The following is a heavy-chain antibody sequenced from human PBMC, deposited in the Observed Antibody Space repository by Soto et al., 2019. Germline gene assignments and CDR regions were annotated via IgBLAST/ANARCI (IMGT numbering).Heavy chain of an antibody. D-gene: IGHD6-19*01. CDR3: ARKYSSGWYHFDY. Sequence: PSETLSLTCAVYGGSFSGYYWSWIRQPPGKGLEWIGKINHSGSANYNPSLKSRVTISVDTSKNQFSLKLSSVTAADTAVYYRARKYSSGWYHFDYWGQGTLVTVSS. CDR2: INHSGSA. V-gene: IGHV4-34*01. J-gene: IGHJ4*02. CDR1: GGSFSGYY.